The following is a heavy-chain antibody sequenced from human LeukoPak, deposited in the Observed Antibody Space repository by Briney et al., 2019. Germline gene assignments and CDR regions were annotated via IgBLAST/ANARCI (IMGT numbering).Heavy chain of an antibody. J-gene: IGHJ4*02. CDR3: ARDGGLHTNFDY. Sequence: GGSLRLSCAASGFTFRNYWMGWVRQAPGKGVEWLANTKPDGTAEYCADSVRGRFTTSRDNANNFLYLQMNSLRGEDTAVYYCARDGGLHTNFDYWGQGTLVTVSS. V-gene: IGHV3-7*01. CDR2: TKPDGTAE. D-gene: IGHD2-15*01. CDR1: GFTFRNYW.